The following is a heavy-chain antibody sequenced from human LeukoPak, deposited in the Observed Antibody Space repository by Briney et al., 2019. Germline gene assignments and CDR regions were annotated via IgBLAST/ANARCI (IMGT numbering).Heavy chain of an antibody. CDR1: GYSFTNYW. Sequence: GESLKISCKGSGYSFTNYWIGWVRQMPGKGLEWMRVIYPVDSDTRYSPSFQGQVTISADKSLITAYLQWSSLKASDTAMYYCARRAYSDSWYDFDYWGQGTLVTVSS. CDR3: ARRAYSDSWYDFDY. J-gene: IGHJ4*02. V-gene: IGHV5-51*01. CDR2: IYPVDSDT. D-gene: IGHD6-13*01.